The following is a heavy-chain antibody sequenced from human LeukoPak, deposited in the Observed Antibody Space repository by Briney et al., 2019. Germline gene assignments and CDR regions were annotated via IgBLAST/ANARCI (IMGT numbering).Heavy chain of an antibody. V-gene: IGHV3-33*01. Sequence: GGSLRLSCAASGFTFSTYGMHWVRQAPGKGLEWVAVIWSDGSKKYYADSVKGRFTISRDNSKNTLSLQMNSLRAEDTAVYYCARGFYNGIGHHFEYWGQGTQVTVSS. CDR1: GFTFSTYG. CDR3: ARGFYNGIGHHFEY. CDR2: IWSDGSKK. D-gene: IGHD2-2*02. J-gene: IGHJ4*02.